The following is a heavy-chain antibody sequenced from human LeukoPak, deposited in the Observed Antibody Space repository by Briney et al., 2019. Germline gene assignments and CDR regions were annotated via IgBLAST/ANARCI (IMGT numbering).Heavy chain of an antibody. D-gene: IGHD3-3*01. CDR3: ARANPTFTIRYYDSWSGYQGHDAFDI. CDR1: GGSISSSSYY. Sequence: SSEILSLTCTVSGGSISSSSYYWGWIRQPPGKGLEWIGSIYYSGSTYYNPNLKSRVTVSVDTTKNQFYLRLISVPAPATTAYYCARANPTFTIRYYDSWSGYQGHDAFDIWSEGTMLTVPA. J-gene: IGHJ3*02. CDR2: IYYSGST. V-gene: IGHV4-39*01.